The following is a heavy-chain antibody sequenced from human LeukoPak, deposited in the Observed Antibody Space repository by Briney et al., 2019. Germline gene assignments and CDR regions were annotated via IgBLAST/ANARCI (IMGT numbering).Heavy chain of an antibody. Sequence: GASMKVSCKASGYTFTSYDINWVRQATGQGLEWMGWMNPNSGNTGYAQKFQGRVTMTRNTSISTAYMELSSLRSEDTAVYYCARGASEVATIAGFGDPWGQGTLVTVSS. CDR1: GYTFTSYD. D-gene: IGHD5-12*01. V-gene: IGHV1-8*01. CDR2: MNPNSGNT. CDR3: ARGASEVATIAGFGDP. J-gene: IGHJ5*02.